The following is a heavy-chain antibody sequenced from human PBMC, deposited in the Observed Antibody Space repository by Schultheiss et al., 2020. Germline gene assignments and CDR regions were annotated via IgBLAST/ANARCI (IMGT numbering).Heavy chain of an antibody. CDR2: ISGAGGST. CDR3: ARSNNWAGDYYFDY. Sequence: GGSLRLSCAASGFTFSSYAMSWVRQAPGKGLEWVSAISGAGGSTYYADSVKGRFTISRDNSKNTLYLQMNSLRAEDTAVYYCARSNNWAGDYYFDYWGQGTLVTVSS. D-gene: IGHD1-20*01. V-gene: IGHV3-23*01. J-gene: IGHJ4*02. CDR1: GFTFSSYA.